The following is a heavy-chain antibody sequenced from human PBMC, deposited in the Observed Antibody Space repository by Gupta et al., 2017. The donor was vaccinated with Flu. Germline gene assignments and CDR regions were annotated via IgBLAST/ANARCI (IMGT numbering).Heavy chain of an antibody. CDR3: ARDWIAASATTFDD. CDR2: IRSKTYGGTT. V-gene: IGHV3-49*04. Sequence: EVQLVESGGCLVQPGRSLRLSCIPSGFNFGDYAMNWVRQAPGKGLEWVGFIRSKTYGGTTEYAGSVKDRFTISSDDSRGIAYLQMSSLKTEDTAVYFCARDWIAASATTFDDWGQGALVTVSS. CDR1: GFNFGDYA. J-gene: IGHJ4*02. D-gene: IGHD6-13*01.